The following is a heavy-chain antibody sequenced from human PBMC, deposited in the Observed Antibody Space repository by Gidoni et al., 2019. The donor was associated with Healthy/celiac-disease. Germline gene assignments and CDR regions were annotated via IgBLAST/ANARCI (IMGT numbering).Heavy chain of an antibody. Sequence: EVQLVQSGAEVKKPGESLKISYKGSESSFTSYWIGWVRQMPGKGLEWMGIIYPGDSDTRYSPSFQGQVTISADKSISTAYLQWSSLKASDTAMYYCARTPSNYYGSGSPDYWGQGTLVTVSS. CDR3: ARTPSNYYGSGSPDY. V-gene: IGHV5-51*01. CDR2: IYPGDSDT. CDR1: ESSFTSYW. J-gene: IGHJ4*02. D-gene: IGHD3-10*01.